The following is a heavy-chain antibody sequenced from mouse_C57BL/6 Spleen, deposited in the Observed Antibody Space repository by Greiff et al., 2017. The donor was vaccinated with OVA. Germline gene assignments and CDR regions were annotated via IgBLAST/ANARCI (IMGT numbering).Heavy chain of an antibody. J-gene: IGHJ4*01. CDR2: INYDGSST. D-gene: IGHD2-2*01. Sequence: EVKLMESEGGLVQPGSSMKLSCTASGFTFSDYYMAWVRQVPEKGLEWVANINYDGSSTYYLDSLKSRFIISRDNAKNILYLQMSSLKSEDTATYYCARSPYGYDGGYAMDYWGQGTSVTVSS. V-gene: IGHV5-16*01. CDR1: GFTFSDYY. CDR3: ARSPYGYDGGYAMDY.